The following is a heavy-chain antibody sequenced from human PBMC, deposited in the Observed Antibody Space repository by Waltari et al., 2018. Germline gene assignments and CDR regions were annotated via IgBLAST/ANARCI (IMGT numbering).Heavy chain of an antibody. CDR2: VYSVGST. CDR3: ASHPYGDYWGWAFDI. J-gene: IGHJ3*02. D-gene: IGHD4-17*01. Sequence: EMQLVESGGGLIQPGGSLRLSCAASGFTVSNNYMSWVRQAPGQGLEWVSVVYSVGSTYYADSVNGRFTISRDNSKNTRFLQMNSLRAEDTAMYYCASHPYGDYWGWAFDIWGQGTMVTVSS. V-gene: IGHV3-53*01. CDR1: GFTVSNNY.